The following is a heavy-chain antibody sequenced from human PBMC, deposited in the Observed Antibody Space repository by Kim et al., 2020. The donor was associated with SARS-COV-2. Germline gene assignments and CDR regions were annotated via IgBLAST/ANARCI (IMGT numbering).Heavy chain of an antibody. V-gene: IGHV4-4*02. CDR2: KYSSGST. Sequence: SETLSLTCAVSGDSVSSNYWRSWGRQPPGKGLEWIEGKYSSGSTYYNPLHSRLATIAIAKSNKHFSMILTSAAAASTAVYYWVSDPGAGGRFNCYFDVWG. CDR3: VSDPGAGGRFNCYFDV. CDR1: GDSVSSNYW. D-gene: IGHD3-16*01. J-gene: IGHJ2*01.